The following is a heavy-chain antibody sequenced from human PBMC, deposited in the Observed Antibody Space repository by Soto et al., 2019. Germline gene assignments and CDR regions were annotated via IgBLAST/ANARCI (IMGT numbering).Heavy chain of an antibody. CDR1: GFTFSSYA. CDR3: AKDMLRFLEWLPIPPYFDY. Sequence: GGSLRLSCAASGFTFSSYAMSWVRQAPGKGLEWVSAISGSGGSTYHADSVKGRFTISRDNSKNTLYLQMNSLRAEDTAVYYCAKDMLRFLEWLPIPPYFDYWGQGTLVTVSS. J-gene: IGHJ4*02. CDR2: ISGSGGST. D-gene: IGHD3-3*01. V-gene: IGHV3-23*01.